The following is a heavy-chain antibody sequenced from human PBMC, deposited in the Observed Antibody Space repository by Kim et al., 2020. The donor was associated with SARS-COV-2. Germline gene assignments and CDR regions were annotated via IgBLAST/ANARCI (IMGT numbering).Heavy chain of an antibody. CDR1: GFSFSSYA. D-gene: IGHD4-17*01. CDR2: ISSGSSST. Sequence: GGSLRLSCAASGFSFSSYAMPWVRQAPGKGLEWVAVISSGSSSTYYADSVKGRFTISRDNSKNTLYLQMNSLTAEDTAVYFCAKGGGRNYGDFSWGQGNLVTVSS. V-gene: IGHV3-23*01. J-gene: IGHJ5*02. CDR3: AKGGGRNYGDFS.